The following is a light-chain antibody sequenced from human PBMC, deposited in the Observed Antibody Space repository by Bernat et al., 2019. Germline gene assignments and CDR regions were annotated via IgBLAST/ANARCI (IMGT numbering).Light chain of an antibody. J-gene: IGKJ2*01. CDR1: QDISNY. CDR2: AAS. V-gene: IGKV1-39*01. Sequence: IQMTQSPSSLSASVGDRVTITCQASQDISNYLNWYQQKPGKAPKLLIYAASSLQSGVPSRFSGSGSGTDFTLTISSLQPEDFATYYCQQSYSTPYTFGQGTKLENK. CDR3: QQSYSTPYT.